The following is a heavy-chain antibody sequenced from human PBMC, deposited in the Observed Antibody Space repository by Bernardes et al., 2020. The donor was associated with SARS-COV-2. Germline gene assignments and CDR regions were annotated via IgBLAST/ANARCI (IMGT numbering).Heavy chain of an antibody. CDR1: GYTFTGYY. Sequence: ASVKVSCKASGYTFTGYYMHWVRQAPGQGLEWMGWINPNSGGTNYAQKFQGRVTMTRDTYISTAYMELSRLRSDDTAEYYCAGGREYQLLSLDYWGQGTLVTVSS. J-gene: IGHJ4*02. CDR3: AGGREYQLLSLDY. V-gene: IGHV1-2*02. D-gene: IGHD2-2*01. CDR2: INPNSGGT.